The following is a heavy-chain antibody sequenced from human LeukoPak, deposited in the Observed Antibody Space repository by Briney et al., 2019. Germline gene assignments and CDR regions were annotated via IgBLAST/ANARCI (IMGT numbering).Heavy chain of an antibody. J-gene: IGHJ5*02. Sequence: ASVKVSCKSSGYTFTDYYVHWVRQAAGQGLEWMGWINPDTGATRYSRKFQGRVTMTRDTSINTAYMDLTSLTSDDTAVFLCVRGAIVVPRPVPPPRFDTRGQGTLVTVSS. CDR2: INPDTGAT. V-gene: IGHV1-2*02. CDR1: GYTFTDYY. D-gene: IGHD2-15*01. CDR3: VRGAIVVPRPVPPPRFDT.